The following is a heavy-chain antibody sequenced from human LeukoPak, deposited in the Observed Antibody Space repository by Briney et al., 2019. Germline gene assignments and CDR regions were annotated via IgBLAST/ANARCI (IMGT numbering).Heavy chain of an antibody. CDR1: GFTFDDYA. CDR3: AKEGDRYYFDY. J-gene: IGHJ4*02. D-gene: IGHD3-16*01. Sequence: GGSLRLSCAASGFTFDDYAMRWVRQAPGKGLEWVSLISWDGGSTYYADSVKGRFTISRDNSKNSLYLQMNSLRAEDTALYYCAKEGDRYYFDYWGQGTLVTVSS. V-gene: IGHV3-43D*03. CDR2: ISWDGGST.